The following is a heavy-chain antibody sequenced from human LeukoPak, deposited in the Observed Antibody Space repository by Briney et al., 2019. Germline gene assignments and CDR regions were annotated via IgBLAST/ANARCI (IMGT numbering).Heavy chain of an antibody. CDR1: RFTFSSYV. D-gene: IGHD3-22*01. V-gene: IGHV3-33*06. Sequence: QPGRSLRLSCAASRFTFSSYVMHWVRQAPGKGLEWAALIWYDGDNKYYSDSVKGRFTISRDNSKNTLYLQMNSLRAEDTAVYYCAKARATYLYDTSGFSALDYWGQGTLVTVST. CDR3: AKARATYLYDTSGFSALDY. CDR2: IWYDGDNK. J-gene: IGHJ4*02.